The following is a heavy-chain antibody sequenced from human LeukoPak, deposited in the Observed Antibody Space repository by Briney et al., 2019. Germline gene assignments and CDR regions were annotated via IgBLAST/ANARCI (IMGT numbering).Heavy chain of an antibody. Sequence: SETLSLTCAVYGGSFSGYYWSWIRQPPGKGLEWIGEINHSGSTNYNPSLKSRVTISVDTSKNQFSLKLSSVTAADTAVYFCARGRHGDHVSLFEYWGQGTLVTVSS. CDR3: ARGRHGDHVSLFEY. J-gene: IGHJ4*02. D-gene: IGHD3-10*02. V-gene: IGHV4-34*01. CDR2: INHSGST. CDR1: GGSFSGYY.